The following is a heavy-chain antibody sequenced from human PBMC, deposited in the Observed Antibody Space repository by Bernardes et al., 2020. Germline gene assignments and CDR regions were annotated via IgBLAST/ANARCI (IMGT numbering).Heavy chain of an antibody. D-gene: IGHD4-17*01. J-gene: IGHJ4*02. CDR1: GFTFSSYS. CDR2: ISSSSSTI. V-gene: IGHV3-48*02. Sequence: GGSLRLSCAASGFTFSSYSMNWVRQAPGKGLEWVSYISSSSSTIYYADSVKGRFTISRDNAKNSLYLQMNSLRDEDTAVYYCARQMRVGTTATKGSDYWGQGTLVTVSS. CDR3: ARQMRVGTTATKGSDY.